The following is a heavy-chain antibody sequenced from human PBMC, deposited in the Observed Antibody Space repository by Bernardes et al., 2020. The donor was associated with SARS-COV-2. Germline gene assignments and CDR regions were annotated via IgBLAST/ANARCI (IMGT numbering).Heavy chain of an antibody. J-gene: IGHJ4*02. Sequence: GSLRLSCDVSGFTFSTAAMSWVRQAPGKGLEWVSGISIGGTNTYYADSVLGRFTISGDYSKNTLYLQMNSLSAEDTGIYYCAKEVPANDYWGQGTLVTVSS. CDR2: ISIGGTNT. CDR3: AKEVPANDY. D-gene: IGHD2-2*01. CDR1: GFTFSTAA. V-gene: IGHV3-23*03.